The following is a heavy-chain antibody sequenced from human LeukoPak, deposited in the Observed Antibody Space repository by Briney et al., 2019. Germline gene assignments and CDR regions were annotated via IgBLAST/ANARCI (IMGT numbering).Heavy chain of an antibody. CDR2: IYSGGST. D-gene: IGHD3-3*01. CDR3: AREGGREFGDYDFWSGTRWFDP. J-gene: IGHJ5*02. Sequence: GGSLRLSCAASGFTVSSNYMSWVRQAPGKGLEWVSVIYSGGSTYYADSVKGRFTISRDNSKNTLYLQMNSLRAEDTAVYYCAREGGREFGDYDFWSGTRWFDPWGQGTLVTVPS. V-gene: IGHV3-66*01. CDR1: GFTVSSNY.